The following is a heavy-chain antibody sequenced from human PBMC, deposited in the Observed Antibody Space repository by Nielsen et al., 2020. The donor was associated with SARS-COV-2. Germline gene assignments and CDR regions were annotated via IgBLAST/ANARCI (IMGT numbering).Heavy chain of an antibody. CDR2: INNDGSRT. CDR3: VRVRDDGYYYDSGPFDY. D-gene: IGHD3-16*01. J-gene: IGHJ4*02. Sequence: GESLKISCAASGFTFSSFGMNWVRQTPGKGLAWVAHINNDGSRTTYADSVKGRFTISRDNARDTLYLQMNSLSAEDTAVYYCVRVRDDGYYYDSGPFDYWGQGAPVTVSS. V-gene: IGHV3-74*01. CDR1: GFTFSSFG.